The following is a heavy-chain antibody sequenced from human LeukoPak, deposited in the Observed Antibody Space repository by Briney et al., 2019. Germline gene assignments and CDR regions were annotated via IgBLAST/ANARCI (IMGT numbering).Heavy chain of an antibody. CDR3: AREGTGGFDY. CDR1: GFTLSRYW. V-gene: IGHV3-7*01. CDR2: IKQDVSDK. Sequence: PGGSLTLSCAASGFTLSRYWMSWVRQAPGKGREWVANIKQDVSDKDYVGSVKGRFTISRDNAKNSLYLQMHSLRVEDTAVYYCAREGTGGFDYSGQGTLVTVYS. D-gene: IGHD1-1*01. J-gene: IGHJ4*01.